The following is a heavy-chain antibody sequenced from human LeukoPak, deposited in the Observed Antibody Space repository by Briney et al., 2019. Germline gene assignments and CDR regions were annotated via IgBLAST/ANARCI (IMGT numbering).Heavy chain of an antibody. CDR3: ARDRLGGYYFDY. CDR2: INHSGST. CDR1: GGSFSGYY. Sequence: PSETLSLTCAVYGGSFSGYYWSWIRQPPGKGLEWIGEINHSGSTNYNPSLKSRVTISVDTSKNQFSLKLSSVTAADTAVYYCARDRLGGYYFDYWGQGTLVTVSS. D-gene: IGHD3-3*01. V-gene: IGHV4-34*01. J-gene: IGHJ4*02.